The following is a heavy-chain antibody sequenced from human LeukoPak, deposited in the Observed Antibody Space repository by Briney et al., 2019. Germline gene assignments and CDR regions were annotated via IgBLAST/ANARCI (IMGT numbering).Heavy chain of an antibody. Sequence: PGGSLRLSCAAAGFTFISYAMSWVRQAPGKGLAWISAISGSGGSTYYADSVKGRFTISRDNSKNTLYLQMKSLRAKDTAVYYCAKEGRYESTGSMPGSWGQGTLVTVSS. J-gene: IGHJ4*02. V-gene: IGHV3-23*01. CDR3: AKEGRYESTGSMPGS. CDR2: ISGSGGST. CDR1: GFTFISYA. D-gene: IGHD3-22*01.